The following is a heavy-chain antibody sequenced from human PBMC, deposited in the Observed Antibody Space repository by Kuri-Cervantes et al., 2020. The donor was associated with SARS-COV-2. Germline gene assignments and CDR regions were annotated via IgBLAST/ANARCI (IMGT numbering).Heavy chain of an antibody. J-gene: IGHJ4*02. D-gene: IGHD2-8*01. CDR1: GGSISSGDYY. CDR3: ARQYCTNGVCYTPFDY. CDR2: IYYSGST. V-gene: IGHV4-30-4*08. Sequence: LRLSCTVSGGSISSGDYYWSWIRQPPGKGLEWIGYIYYSGSTYYNPSLKSRVTISVDTSKNQFSLKLSSVTAADMAVYYCARQYCTNGVCYTPFDYWGQGTLVTVSS.